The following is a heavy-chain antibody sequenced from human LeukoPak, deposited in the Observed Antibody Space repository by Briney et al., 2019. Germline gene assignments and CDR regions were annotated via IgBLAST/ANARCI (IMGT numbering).Heavy chain of an antibody. CDR2: IRYDGSNK. CDR1: GFTFSSYG. D-gene: IGHD6-13*01. CDR3: ATTAPGGSSWSWYYFDY. J-gene: IGHJ4*02. Sequence: GGSLRLSCAASGFTFSSYGMHWVRQAPGKGLEWVAFIRYDGSNKDYADSVKGRFTISRDNSKNMLYLQMNSLRAEDTAMYYCATTAPGGSSWSWYYFDYWGQGTLVTVSS. V-gene: IGHV3-30*02.